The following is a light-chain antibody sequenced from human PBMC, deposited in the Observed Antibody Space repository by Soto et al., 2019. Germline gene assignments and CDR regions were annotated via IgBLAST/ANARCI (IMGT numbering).Light chain of an antibody. Sequence: DIQMTQSPASLSASVGDRFTITCRASQSISIYLNWFQQKPGKAPKLLIYAASNLQNQVPSRFSGGGSGTDFTLTISSLQPEDFATYYCQQSFSTPPTFGQGTEVEIK. V-gene: IGKV1-39*01. CDR1: QSISIY. J-gene: IGKJ1*01. CDR2: AAS. CDR3: QQSFSTPPT.